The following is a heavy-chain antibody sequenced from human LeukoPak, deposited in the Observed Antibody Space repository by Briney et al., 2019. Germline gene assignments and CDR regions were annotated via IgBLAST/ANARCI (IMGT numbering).Heavy chain of an antibody. CDR1: GYTFTSYG. J-gene: IGHJ4*02. CDR2: ISAYNGNT. D-gene: IGHD5-24*01. Sequence: ASVKVSCKASGYTFTSYGISWVRQAPGQGLEWMGWISAYNGNTNYAQKLQGRVTMTTDTSTSTAYMELRSLRSEDTAVYYCARDRDGYNTPHFDYWGQGALVTVSS. CDR3: ARDRDGYNTPHFDY. V-gene: IGHV1-18*01.